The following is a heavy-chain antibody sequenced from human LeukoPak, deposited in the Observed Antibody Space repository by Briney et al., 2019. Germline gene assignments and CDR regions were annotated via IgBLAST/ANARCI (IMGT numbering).Heavy chain of an antibody. J-gene: IGHJ4*02. CDR3: ARGTDNLFDY. D-gene: IGHD1-14*01. V-gene: IGHV4-59*01. CDR1: GGSISSYY. Sequence: SETLSLTCTVSGGSISSYYWSWIRQPPGKGLEWIGYIYYSGSTNYNPSLKSRVTISVDTSKNQLSLKLSSVTAADTAVYYCARGTDNLFDYWGQGTLVTVSS. CDR2: IYYSGST.